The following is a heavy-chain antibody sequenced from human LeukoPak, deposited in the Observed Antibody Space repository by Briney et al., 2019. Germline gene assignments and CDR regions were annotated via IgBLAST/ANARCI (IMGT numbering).Heavy chain of an antibody. D-gene: IGHD3-16*01. J-gene: IGHJ4*02. CDR1: GGTFSSYA. CDR3: ARDGSFGIKLGSYFDY. CDR2: IIPIFGTA. Sequence: GASVKVSCKASGGTFSSYAISWVRQAPGQGLEWMGGIIPIFGTANYAQKFQGRVTITADGSTSTAYMELSSLRSEDTAVYYCARDGSFGIKLGSYFDYWGQGTLVTVSS. V-gene: IGHV1-69*13.